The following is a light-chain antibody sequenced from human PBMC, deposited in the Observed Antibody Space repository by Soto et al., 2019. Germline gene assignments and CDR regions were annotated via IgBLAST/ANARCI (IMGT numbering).Light chain of an antibody. V-gene: IGLV4-69*01. J-gene: IGLJ2*01. Sequence: QPVLTQSPSASASLGASVKLTCTLSSGHSSYGIAWHQQQPEKGPRYLMKLNSDGSHSKGDGIPDRFSGSSSGAERYLIISSLQSEDEADYYCQTWGTGTHVVFGGGTKLTVL. CDR1: SGHSSYG. CDR3: QTWGTGTHVV. CDR2: LNSDGSH.